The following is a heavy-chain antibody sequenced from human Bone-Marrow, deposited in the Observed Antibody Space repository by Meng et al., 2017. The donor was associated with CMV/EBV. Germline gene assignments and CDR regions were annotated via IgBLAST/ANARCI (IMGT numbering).Heavy chain of an antibody. J-gene: IGHJ3*02. CDR3: ARSPPNIFGLIGAFDI. V-gene: IGHV1-2*02. D-gene: IGHD3/OR15-3a*01. CDR2: INPNSGGT. CDR1: GYTFTAYY. Sequence: ASVKVSCKGSGYTFTAYYIHWVRQAPGQGLEWMGWINPNSGGTNYAQKFQGRVTMTRDTSISTAYMELSRLRSDDTAVYYCARSPPNIFGLIGAFDIWGQGTMVTVSS.